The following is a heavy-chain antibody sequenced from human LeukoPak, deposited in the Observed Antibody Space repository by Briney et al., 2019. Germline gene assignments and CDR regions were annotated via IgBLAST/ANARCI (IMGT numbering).Heavy chain of an antibody. CDR3: ARRSGNLQADYNFDY. V-gene: IGHV5-51*01. CDR2: IYPGDSDT. D-gene: IGHD1-26*01. J-gene: IGHJ4*02. CDR1: GYIFANYW. Sequence: NRGESLKISCKGSGYIFANYWIAWVRQMPGKGLEWMGIIYPGDSDTRYSPSFQGQVTISADKSISTAYLQWSSLKASDTAMYYCARRSGNLQADYNFDYWGQGTLVTVSS.